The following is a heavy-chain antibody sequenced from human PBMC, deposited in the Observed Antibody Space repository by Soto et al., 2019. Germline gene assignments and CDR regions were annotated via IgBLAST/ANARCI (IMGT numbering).Heavy chain of an antibody. CDR1: GYTFTGHY. CDR2: IGPESGAT. V-gene: IGHV1-2*02. D-gene: IGHD1-26*01. Sequence: QVQLVQSGAEVKKPGASVKVSCKASGYTFTGHYIHGVRQAPEQGPEWMGEIGPESGATRYAQKVQGRVTMTRDMATTTVYMELNNRSPDDTAVYYCGRGRSGQIVVVYWGQGTPVTFSS. J-gene: IGHJ4*02. CDR3: GRGRSGQIVVVY.